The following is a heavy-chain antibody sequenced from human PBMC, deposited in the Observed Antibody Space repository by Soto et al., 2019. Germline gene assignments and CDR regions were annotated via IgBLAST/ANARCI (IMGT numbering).Heavy chain of an antibody. D-gene: IGHD3-10*01. Sequence: ASVKVSCKVSGYTLTELSMHWVRQAPGKGLEWMGGFDPEDGETIYAQKFQGRVTMTEDTSTDTAYMELSSLRSEDTAVYYCATYLTPYGSGSYAFDIWGQGTMVTVSS. CDR1: GYTLTELS. J-gene: IGHJ3*02. V-gene: IGHV1-24*01. CDR2: FDPEDGET. CDR3: ATYLTPYGSGSYAFDI.